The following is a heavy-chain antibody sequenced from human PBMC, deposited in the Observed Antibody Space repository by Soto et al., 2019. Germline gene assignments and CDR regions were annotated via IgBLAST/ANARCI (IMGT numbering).Heavy chain of an antibody. CDR3: ARGNYYDSSGYYKNFDY. Sequence: GGSLRLSCAASGFTFSSYAMSWVRQAPGKGLEWVAVIWYDGSNKYYADSVKGRFTISRDNSKNTLYLQMNSLRAEDTAVYYCARGNYYDSSGYYKNFDYWGQGTLVTVSS. CDR1: GFTFSSYA. CDR2: IWYDGSNK. J-gene: IGHJ4*02. V-gene: IGHV3-33*08. D-gene: IGHD3-22*01.